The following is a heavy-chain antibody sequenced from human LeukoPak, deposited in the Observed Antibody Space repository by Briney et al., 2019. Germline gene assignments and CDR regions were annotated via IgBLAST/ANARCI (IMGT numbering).Heavy chain of an antibody. V-gene: IGHV1-2*02. J-gene: IGHJ4*02. D-gene: IGHD6-19*01. CDR2: INPNSGGT. CDR1: GYTFTGYY. CDR3: ARGCPMSGCLDY. Sequence: ASVKVSCKASGYTFTGYYMHWVRQAPGQGLEWMGWINPNSGGTNYAQKFQGRVTMTRDTSINTAYMELSRLRTDDTVVYYCARGCPMSGCLDYWGQGTLVTVSS.